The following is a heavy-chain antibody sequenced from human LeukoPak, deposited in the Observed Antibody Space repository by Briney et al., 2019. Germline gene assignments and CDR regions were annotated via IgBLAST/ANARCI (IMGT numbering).Heavy chain of an antibody. CDR1: GFTFSSYS. V-gene: IGHV3-48*01. D-gene: IGHD3-16*01. J-gene: IGHJ4*02. Sequence: GGSLRLSCAASGFTFSSYSMNWVRQAPGKGLEWVSYISSSSSTIYYADSVKGRFTISRDNAKNSLYLQMNSLRAEDTAVYYCARGGLVISEPSDYWGQGTLVTVSS. CDR3: ARGGLVISEPSDY. CDR2: ISSSSSTI.